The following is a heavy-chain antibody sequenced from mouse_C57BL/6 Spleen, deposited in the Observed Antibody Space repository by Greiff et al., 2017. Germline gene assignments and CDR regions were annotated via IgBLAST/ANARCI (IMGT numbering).Heavy chain of an antibody. CDR3: ARPTTVVAPYFDV. J-gene: IGHJ1*03. V-gene: IGHV5-4*01. Sequence: EVQLVESGGGLVKPGGSLKLSCAASGFTFSSYAMSWVRQTPEKRLEWVATISDGGSYTYYPDNVKGRFTISRDNAKNNLYLQMSHLKSEDTAMYYCARPTTVVAPYFDVWGTGTTVTVSS. CDR2: ISDGGSYT. CDR1: GFTFSSYA. D-gene: IGHD1-1*01.